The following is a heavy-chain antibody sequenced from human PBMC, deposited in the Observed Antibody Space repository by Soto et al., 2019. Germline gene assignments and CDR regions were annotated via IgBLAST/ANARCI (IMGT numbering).Heavy chain of an antibody. CDR2: TIYRTKWFT. CDR3: ARGGGVLDY. CDR1: GDSLSINSAG. V-gene: IGHV6-1*01. D-gene: IGHD3-16*01. Sequence: SQTPSLTCVISGDSLSINSAGWDWARQSPSRGLEWLGRTIYRTKWFTDDAVSVKNRITINPDTCKNQISLQWNWVTPEDTAIYYCARGGGVLDYWGQGTLVTVSS. J-gene: IGHJ4*02.